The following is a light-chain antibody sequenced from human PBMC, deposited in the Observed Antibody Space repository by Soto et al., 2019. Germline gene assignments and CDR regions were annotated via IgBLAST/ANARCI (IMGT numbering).Light chain of an antibody. CDR3: RQYQNLWA. Sequence: MVMTQSPPALSVSPGERGTLSYRAAQPIASNLAWYEQGPGQAPRLLIYRASTRATGVPARFSGSGSGTEFTVTVSGLQSEDFALYNCRQYQNLWAFGQGTKV. V-gene: IGKV3-15*01. CDR1: QPIASN. J-gene: IGKJ1*01. CDR2: RAS.